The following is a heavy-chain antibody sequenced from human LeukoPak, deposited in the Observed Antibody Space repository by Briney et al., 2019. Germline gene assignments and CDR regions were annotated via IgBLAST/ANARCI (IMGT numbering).Heavy chain of an antibody. J-gene: IGHJ4*02. CDR3: AKDQGPLNY. Sequence: GGSLRLSCAASGFTFSNYDMHWVRHAPGKGLYWVAVISTDGSNKYYADSVKGRFTISRDNSKNTLYLQMNSLRAEDTAVYYCAKDQGPLNYWGQGTLVTVSS. CDR2: ISTDGSNK. D-gene: IGHD2-8*01. V-gene: IGHV3-30*18. CDR1: GFTFSNYD.